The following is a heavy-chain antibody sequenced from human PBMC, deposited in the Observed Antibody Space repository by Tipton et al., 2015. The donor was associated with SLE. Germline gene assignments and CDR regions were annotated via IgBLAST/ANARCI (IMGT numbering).Heavy chain of an antibody. V-gene: IGHV4-59*08. CDR1: GGSISSYY. D-gene: IGHD6-19*01. CDR3: AKRYSSGWYPHAFDI. J-gene: IGHJ3*02. CDR2: INHSGST. Sequence: TLSLTCTVSGGSISSYYWSWIRQPPGKGLEWIGEINHSGSTNYNPSLKSRVTISVDTSKNQFSLKLSSVTAADTAVYYCAKRYSSGWYPHAFDIWGQGTMVTVSS.